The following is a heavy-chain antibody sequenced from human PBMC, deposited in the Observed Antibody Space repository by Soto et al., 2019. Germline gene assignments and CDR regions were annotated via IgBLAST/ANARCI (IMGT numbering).Heavy chain of an antibody. CDR3: ARDRKEAYFDY. Sequence: QVQLQESGPGLVKPSETLSLTCTDSGGSISSYYWSWIRQPPGKGLEWIGYIYYSGSTNYNPSLKSRVTISVDTSKNQFSLKLSSVTAADTAVYYCARDRKEAYFDYWGQGTLVTVSS. J-gene: IGHJ4*02. CDR1: GGSISSYY. V-gene: IGHV4-59*01. CDR2: IYYSGST.